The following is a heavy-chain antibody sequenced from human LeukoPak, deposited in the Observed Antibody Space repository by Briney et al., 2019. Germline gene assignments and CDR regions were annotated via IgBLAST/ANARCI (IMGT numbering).Heavy chain of an antibody. CDR3: TRDALYGDPSYYYMDV. CDR1: GFTFNGFW. Sequence: PGGSLRLSCSASGFTFNGFWMSWVRQAPGKGLDWVANIKQVGSDIYYLGSVRGRFTISRDNAMNSLYLQMNSLRAEDTAVYYCTRDALYGDPSYYYMDVWGKGTTVTVSS. CDR2: IKQVGSDI. J-gene: IGHJ6*03. D-gene: IGHD4-17*01. V-gene: IGHV3-7*01.